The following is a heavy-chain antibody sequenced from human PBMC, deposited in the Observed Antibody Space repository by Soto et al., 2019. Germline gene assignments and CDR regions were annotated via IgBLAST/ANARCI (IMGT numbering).Heavy chain of an antibody. V-gene: IGHV3-23*01. CDR1: GFPFAPSI. CDR2: ISVSVGST. CDR3: AKRDVPHSTSNAYFYDH. J-gene: IGHJ4*02. D-gene: IGHD2-21*02. Sequence: GGSLRLSCGVSGFPFAPSIMSWVRQAPGKGLEWVSTISVSVGSTYSADSVQGRFTVSSDISDNTLFLRMTSLTADDTAVYFCAKRDVPHSTSNAYFYDHWGRGVLVTVSS.